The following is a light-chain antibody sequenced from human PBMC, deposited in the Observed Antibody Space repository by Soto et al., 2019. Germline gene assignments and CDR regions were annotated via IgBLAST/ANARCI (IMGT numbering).Light chain of an antibody. V-gene: IGKV1-33*01. Sequence: DIQMTQSPSSPSASVGDRVTITCQASQDINKNLIWYQQKPGKAPKLLIYDASDLETGVPSRFSGSGSGTGFTFTISSLQPEDFATYYCQQYESLPLTLGQGTRLEIK. CDR2: DAS. J-gene: IGKJ5*01. CDR1: QDINKN. CDR3: QQYESLPLT.